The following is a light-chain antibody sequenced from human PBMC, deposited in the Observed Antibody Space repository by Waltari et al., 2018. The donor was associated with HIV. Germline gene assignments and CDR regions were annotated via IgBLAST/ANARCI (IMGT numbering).Light chain of an antibody. J-gene: IGKJ2*01. V-gene: IGKV1-5*03. CDR3: QGGNGY. CDR2: LAS. Sequence: DSPMTQFPSTLSASVGDRVTITCRASQNIDNRMAWYQQKPGKAPNLLIYLASTLQRGVQSRFSGTGSGAEFTLTISSLQPDDFATYYCQGGNGYFGQGTKVEVK. CDR1: QNIDNR.